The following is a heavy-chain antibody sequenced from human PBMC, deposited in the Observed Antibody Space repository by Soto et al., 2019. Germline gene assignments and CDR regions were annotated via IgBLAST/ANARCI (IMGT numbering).Heavy chain of an antibody. CDR3: AREAYGGNYY. J-gene: IGHJ4*02. D-gene: IGHD4-17*01. CDR1: GGSFSGYY. Sequence: QVQLQQWGAGLLKPSETLSLTCAVYGGSFSGYYWSWIRQPPGKGLEWIGEINHSGSTNYNPSLKSRVTISVDTSKNQFSLKLSSVTAADTAVYYCAREAYGGNYYWGQGTLVTVSS. V-gene: IGHV4-34*01. CDR2: INHSGST.